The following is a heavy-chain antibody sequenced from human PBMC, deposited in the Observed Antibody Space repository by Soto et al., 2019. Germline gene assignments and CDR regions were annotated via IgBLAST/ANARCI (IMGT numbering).Heavy chain of an antibody. CDR1: GGTFSSLA. Sequence: QVQLVQSGAEVKKPGSSVKVSCKASGGTFSSLAISWVRQAPGQGLEWVGIFIPKFAIATYAQKFKGRVTITADKSTSTAYMELSSLRSEDTAVYYCARGVKMAPSDLYWFDPWGQGTLVTVSS. CDR3: ARGVKMAPSDLYWFDP. CDR2: FIPKFAIA. V-gene: IGHV1-69*09. J-gene: IGHJ5*02. D-gene: IGHD3-3*01.